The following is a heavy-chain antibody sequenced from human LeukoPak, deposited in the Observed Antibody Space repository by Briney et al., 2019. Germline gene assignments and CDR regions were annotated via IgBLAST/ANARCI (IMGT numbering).Heavy chain of an antibody. V-gene: IGHV3-23*01. CDR1: GFTFSSYA. CDR3: ADSNYWYPVDY. D-gene: IGHD4-11*01. CDR2: ITGSGDST. Sequence: GGSLRLSCAASGFTFSSYAMRWVRQAPGKGLEWVSAITGSGDSTYYADSVNGRFTISRDNSKNTLYLQMNSLRAEDTAVYYCADSNYWYPVDYWGQGTLVTVSS. J-gene: IGHJ4*02.